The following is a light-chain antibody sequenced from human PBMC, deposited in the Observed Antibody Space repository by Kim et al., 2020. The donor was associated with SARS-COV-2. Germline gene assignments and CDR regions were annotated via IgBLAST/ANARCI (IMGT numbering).Light chain of an antibody. CDR2: RAS. CDR3: QQYNSHPT. V-gene: IGKV1-5*03. CDR1: ESISIW. Sequence: SASVGDTVTIACRASESISIWLAWYQQRSGKAPKLLIYRASTLQSGVPSRFSGSGSGTEFALTITSLQPEDFATYYCQQYNSHPTFGQGTKVEIK. J-gene: IGKJ1*01.